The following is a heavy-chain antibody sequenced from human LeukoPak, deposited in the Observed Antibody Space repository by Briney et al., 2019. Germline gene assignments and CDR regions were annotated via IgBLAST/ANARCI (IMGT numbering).Heavy chain of an antibody. V-gene: IGHV1-18*01. CDR1: GYTFTSYG. Sequence: ASVKVSCKASGYTFTSYGISWVRQAPGQGLEWMGWISGYNGRTDSAQKVQGRVTMTTDTSTSTAYMELRSLRSDDTAVYYCARDKFINWSDAFDIWGRGTMVTVSS. D-gene: IGHD1-20*01. CDR2: ISGYNGRT. CDR3: ARDKFINWSDAFDI. J-gene: IGHJ3*02.